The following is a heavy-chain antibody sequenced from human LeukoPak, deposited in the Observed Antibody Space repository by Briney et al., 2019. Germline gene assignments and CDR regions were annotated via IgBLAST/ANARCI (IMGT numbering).Heavy chain of an antibody. J-gene: IGHJ4*02. Sequence: SETLSLTCTVSGGSISSYYWSWVRQPPGKGLEWLGYIYYSGSTNYNPSLKSRVTISVDTSKNQFSLKLSSVTAADTAVYYCARHGIVDSSRKYYFDYWGQGTLVTVSS. D-gene: IGHD6-13*01. CDR2: IYYSGST. V-gene: IGHV4-59*08. CDR3: ARHGIVDSSRKYYFDY. CDR1: GGSISSYY.